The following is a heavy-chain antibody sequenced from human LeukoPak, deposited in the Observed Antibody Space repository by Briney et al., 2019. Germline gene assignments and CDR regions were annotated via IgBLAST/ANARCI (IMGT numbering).Heavy chain of an antibody. CDR2: ISGSGGST. CDR3: ARDGPGDTAMVAHFDY. D-gene: IGHD5-18*01. CDR1: GFTFSSYA. J-gene: IGHJ4*02. Sequence: PGGSLRLSCAASGFTFSSYAMSWVRQAPGKGLEWVSAISGSGGSTYYADSVKGRFTISRDNAKNSLYLQMNSLRAEDTAVYYCARDGPGDTAMVAHFDYWGQGTLVTVSS. V-gene: IGHV3-23*01.